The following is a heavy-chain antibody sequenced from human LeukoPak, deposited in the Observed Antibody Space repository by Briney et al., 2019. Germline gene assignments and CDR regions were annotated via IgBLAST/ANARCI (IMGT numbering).Heavy chain of an antibody. J-gene: IGHJ5*02. V-gene: IGHV3-23*01. CDR2: IGGRGGST. CDR1: GFRFSDFT. Sequence: GGSLRLSCSASGFRFSDFTMTWVRQAPGKGPEWVSAIGGRGGSTYYADSLGGRFTISRDNSKDMLYLQMNSLKVEDTATYYCGKEGGAWGQGTKVTVSS. CDR3: GKEGGA. D-gene: IGHD3-16*01.